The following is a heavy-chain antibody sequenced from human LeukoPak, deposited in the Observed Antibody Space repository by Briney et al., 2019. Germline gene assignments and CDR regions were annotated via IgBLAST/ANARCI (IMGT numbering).Heavy chain of an antibody. Sequence: GGSLRLSCAVSGFTFSSYEMNWVRQAPGKGLEWVSYISSSGRTIYNADSVKGRFTISRDNAKNSLYLQMNSLRAEDTAVYYCAREWQLDHWGQGTLVTVSS. D-gene: IGHD6-13*01. J-gene: IGHJ4*02. V-gene: IGHV3-48*03. CDR1: GFTFSSYE. CDR2: ISSSGRTI. CDR3: AREWQLDH.